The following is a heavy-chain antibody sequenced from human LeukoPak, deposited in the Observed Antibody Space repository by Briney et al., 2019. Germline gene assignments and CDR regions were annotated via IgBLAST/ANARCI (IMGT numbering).Heavy chain of an antibody. Sequence: GGSLRLSCAASGFTFSSYSMNWVRQAPGKGLEWVSSISSSSSYIYYADSVKGRFTISRDNAKNSLYLQMNGLRAEDTAVYYCARDLTTVSYYFDYWGQGTLVTVSS. CDR3: ARDLTTVSYYFDY. CDR2: ISSSSSYI. CDR1: GFTFSSYS. V-gene: IGHV3-21*01. D-gene: IGHD4-17*01. J-gene: IGHJ4*02.